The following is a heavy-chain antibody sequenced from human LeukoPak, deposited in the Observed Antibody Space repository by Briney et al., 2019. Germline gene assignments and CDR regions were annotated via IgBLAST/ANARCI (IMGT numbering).Heavy chain of an antibody. J-gene: IGHJ6*02. Sequence: STYWMSWVRQAPGRGLEWIASIYYSGSTFYNPSLKSRATISVDTSKNQFSLKLTSVTAADTAVYYCARDRDVGTYYYYYGLDVWGQGTTVTVSS. CDR1: STYW. D-gene: IGHD1-26*01. V-gene: IGHV4-39*07. CDR3: ARDRDVGTYYYYYGLDV. CDR2: IYYSGST.